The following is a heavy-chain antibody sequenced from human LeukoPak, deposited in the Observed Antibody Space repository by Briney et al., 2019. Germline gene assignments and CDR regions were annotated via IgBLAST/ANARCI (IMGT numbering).Heavy chain of an antibody. CDR2: INHSGST. CDR1: GASFSGYY. J-gene: IGHJ5*02. V-gene: IGHV4-34*01. Sequence: SETLSLTCAVYGASFSGYYWSWIRQPPGKGLEWIGEINHSGSTNYNPSLKSRVTISVDTSKNQFSLKLSSVAAADTAVYYCARVRRSGGRFDPWGQGTLVTVSS. D-gene: IGHD3-16*01. CDR3: ARVRRSGGRFDP.